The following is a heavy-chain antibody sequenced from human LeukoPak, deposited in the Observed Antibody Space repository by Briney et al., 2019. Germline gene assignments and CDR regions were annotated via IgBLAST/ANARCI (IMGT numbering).Heavy chain of an antibody. CDR3: AREKFYYGSGALLDY. CDR2: IYYSGST. D-gene: IGHD3-10*01. Sequence: PSETLSLTCTVSGGSISSYYWSWIRQPPGKGLEWIGSIYYSGSTNYNPSLKSRVTTSVDTSKNQFSLKLSSVTAADTAVYYCAREKFYYGSGALLDYWGQGTLVTVSS. V-gene: IGHV4-59*12. CDR1: GGSISSYY. J-gene: IGHJ4*02.